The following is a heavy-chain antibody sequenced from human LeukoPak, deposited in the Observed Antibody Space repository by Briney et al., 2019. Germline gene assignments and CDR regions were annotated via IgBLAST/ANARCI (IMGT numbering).Heavy chain of an antibody. CDR2: INPNTGHT. D-gene: IGHD2/OR15-2a*01. CDR1: GYTFITND. Sequence: ASVKVSCKTSGYTFITNDINWVRQAAGQGLEWMGWINPNTGHTGYAQKFQGRVIITRDTSINTAYMELSGLRSDDTAIYYCARGTYCTSTRCPYYFDHWGQGTLVTVSS. CDR3: ARGTYCTSTRCPYYFDH. V-gene: IGHV1-8*02. J-gene: IGHJ4*02.